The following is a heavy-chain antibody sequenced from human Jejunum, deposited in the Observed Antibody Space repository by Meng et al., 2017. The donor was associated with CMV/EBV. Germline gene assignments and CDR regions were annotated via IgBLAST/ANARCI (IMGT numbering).Heavy chain of an antibody. CDR1: FTFSTYD. CDR2: IKEDGSEM. CDR3: ARDGRHSSSFYYWFDP. J-gene: IGHJ5*02. V-gene: IGHV3-7*01. D-gene: IGHD6-13*01. Sequence: FTFSTYDMTWARQVPGKGLEWVANIKEDGSEMRYVDSVKGRFTISRDNAQNSLYLHMNSLRVEDTAVYYCARDGRHSSSFYYWFDPWGQGTLVTVSS.